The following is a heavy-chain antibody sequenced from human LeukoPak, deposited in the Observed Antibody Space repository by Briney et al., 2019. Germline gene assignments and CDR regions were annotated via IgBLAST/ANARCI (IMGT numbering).Heavy chain of an antibody. CDR3: ARADQLLWFGEFGY. V-gene: IGHV3-7*01. CDR1: GFTFSSYW. Sequence: GGSLRLSCAASGFTFSSYWMSWVRQAPGKGLEWVANIKQDGSEKYYVDSVKGRFTISRDNAKNSLYLQMNSLRAEDTAVYYCARADQLLWFGEFGYWGQGTLVTVSS. CDR2: IKQDGSEK. D-gene: IGHD3-10*01. J-gene: IGHJ4*02.